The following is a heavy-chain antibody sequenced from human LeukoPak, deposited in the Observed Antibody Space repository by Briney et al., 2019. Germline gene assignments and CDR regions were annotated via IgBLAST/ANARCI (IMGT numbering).Heavy chain of an antibody. CDR3: AREGGRQWLVSGALDS. Sequence: PSETLSLTCAVYGGSFSGYYWSWIRQPPGKGLEWIGEVNHSGSTNYNPSLKSRVTISVDTPKNQYSLKMTSVTAADTAVYYCAREGGRQWLVSGALDSWGQGTLVTVSS. J-gene: IGHJ5*01. CDR2: VNHSGST. V-gene: IGHV4-34*01. CDR1: GGSFSGYY. D-gene: IGHD6-19*01.